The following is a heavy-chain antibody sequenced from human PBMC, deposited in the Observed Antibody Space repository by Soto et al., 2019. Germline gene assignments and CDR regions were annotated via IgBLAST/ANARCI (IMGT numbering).Heavy chain of an antibody. CDR1: GYSFTSYW. CDR2: IDPSDSYT. V-gene: IGHV5-10-1*01. CDR3: ATETYYDDSSCDVTLDI. J-gene: IGHJ3*02. Sequence: LKISCKGSGYSFTSYWMRWVRQMPGKGLEWMGRIDPSDSYTNYSPSFQGHVTISADKSISTAYLQCSSLKASDTAMYYCATETYYDDSSCDVTLDIWGQGTMVTVS. D-gene: IGHD3-22*01.